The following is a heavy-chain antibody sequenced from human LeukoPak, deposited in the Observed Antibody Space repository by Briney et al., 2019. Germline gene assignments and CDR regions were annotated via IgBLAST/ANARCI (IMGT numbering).Heavy chain of an antibody. CDR3: ARDMKGNLDY. CDR2: INQAGGTR. D-gene: IGHD3-16*01. Sequence: GGSLRLSCAASGFTFSNTWMAWVRQAPGKGLEWVANINQAGGTRQYADSVRGRFTISRDNAKNSLYLEMNSLRAEDTGLYHCARDMKGNLDYWGQGTLVTVSS. J-gene: IGHJ4*02. CDR1: GFTFSNTW. V-gene: IGHV3-7*01.